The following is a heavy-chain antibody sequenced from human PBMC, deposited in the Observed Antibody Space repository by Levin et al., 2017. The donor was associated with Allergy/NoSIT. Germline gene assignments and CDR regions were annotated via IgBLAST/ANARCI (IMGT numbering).Heavy chain of an antibody. D-gene: IGHD4-17*01. CDR3: AKVDYGDYSYGMAV. CDR2: ISWNSGSI. CDR1: GFTFDDYA. V-gene: IGHV3-9*01. J-gene: IGHJ6*02. Sequence: SLKISCAASGFTFDDYAMHWVRQAPGKGLEWVSGISWNSGSIGYADSVKGRFTISRDNAKNSLYLQMDSLRAEDTALYYCAKVDYGDYSYGMAVWGQGTTVTVSS.